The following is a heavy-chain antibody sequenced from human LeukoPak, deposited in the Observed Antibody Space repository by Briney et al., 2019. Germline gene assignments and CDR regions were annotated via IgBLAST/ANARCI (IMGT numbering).Heavy chain of an antibody. CDR2: IYYSGST. V-gene: IGHV4-59*08. CDR1: GGSISSYY. Sequence: SETLSLTCTVSGGSISSYYWSWIRQPPGKGLEWIGYIYYSGSTNYNPSLKSRVTISVDTSKNQFSLKLSSVTAADTAVYYCASTMVDWFDPWGQGTLVTVSS. CDR3: ASTMVDWFDP. J-gene: IGHJ5*02. D-gene: IGHD3-10*01.